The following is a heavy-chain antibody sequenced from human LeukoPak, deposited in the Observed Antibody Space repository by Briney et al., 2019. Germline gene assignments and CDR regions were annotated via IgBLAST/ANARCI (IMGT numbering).Heavy chain of an antibody. D-gene: IGHD3-3*01. V-gene: IGHV1-69*05. Sequence: SVKVSCKASGGTFSSYAISWVRQAPGQGLEWMGGIIPIFGTANYAQKFQGRVTITTDESTSTAYMELSSLRSEDTAVYYCASGAREWLLPHDALDIWGQGTMVTVSS. J-gene: IGHJ3*02. CDR2: IIPIFGTA. CDR1: GGTFSSYA. CDR3: ASGAREWLLPHDALDI.